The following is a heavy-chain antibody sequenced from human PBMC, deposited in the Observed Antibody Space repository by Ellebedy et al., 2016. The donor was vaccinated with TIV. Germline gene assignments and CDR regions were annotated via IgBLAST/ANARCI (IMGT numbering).Heavy chain of an antibody. CDR2: IVAGSGNT. V-gene: IGHV1-58*01. CDR1: GFPLTSAV. Sequence: AASVKVSCKASGFPLTSAVVHWVRQARGQRLEWIGWIVAGSGNTKYAQKFQERVTVFRDMSTSTAYMELSSLRAEDTAVYYCARGGGCFGDSCYYADFWGQGTLVTVSS. J-gene: IGHJ4*02. D-gene: IGHD2-21*01. CDR3: ARGGGCFGDSCYYADF.